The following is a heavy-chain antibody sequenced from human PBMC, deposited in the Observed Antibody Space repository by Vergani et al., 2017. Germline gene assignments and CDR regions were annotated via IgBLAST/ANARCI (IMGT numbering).Heavy chain of an antibody. D-gene: IGHD4-11*01. J-gene: IGHJ4*02. V-gene: IGHV2-70*04. CDR2: IEWDDDK. Sequence: QVTLKESGPALVRPTQTLTLTCTFSGFSLTTSAMRVSWIRQPPGKALEWLARIEWDDDKFYNTSLKNRLSISKDTSRNQVVLTMTDMDPVDTGPYYCARDYRGDFFDYGGQGTLVTVTS. CDR1: GFSLTTSAMR. CDR3: ARDYRGDFFDY.